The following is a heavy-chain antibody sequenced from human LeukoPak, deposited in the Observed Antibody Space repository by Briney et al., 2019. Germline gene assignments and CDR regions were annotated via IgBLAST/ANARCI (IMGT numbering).Heavy chain of an antibody. CDR2: IKQDGSEK. V-gene: IGHV3-7*01. CDR3: ARDRDPMVRGVKYYYYMDV. CDR1: GFTFSSYW. Sequence: GGSLRLSCAASGFTFSSYWMSWVRQAPGKGLEWVANIKQDGSEKYYVDSVKGRFTISRDNAKNSLYLQMNSLRAEDTAVYYCARDRDPMVRGVKYYYYMDVWGKGTTVTVSS. D-gene: IGHD3-10*01. J-gene: IGHJ6*03.